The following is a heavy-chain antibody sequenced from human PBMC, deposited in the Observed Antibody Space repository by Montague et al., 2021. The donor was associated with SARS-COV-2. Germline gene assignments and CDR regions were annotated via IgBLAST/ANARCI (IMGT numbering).Heavy chain of an antibody. CDR3: ARVQGITMIVVVIGAFDI. D-gene: IGHD3-22*01. V-gene: IGHV4-31*03. CDR2: IYYSGST. CDR1: GGSISSGGYY. J-gene: IGHJ3*02. Sequence: TLSLTCTVSGGSISSGGYYWSWIRQHPGKSLEWIGYIYYSGSTYYNPSLKSRVTISVDTSKNQFSPKLSSVTAADTAVYYCARVQGITMIVVVIGAFDIWGQGTMVTVSS.